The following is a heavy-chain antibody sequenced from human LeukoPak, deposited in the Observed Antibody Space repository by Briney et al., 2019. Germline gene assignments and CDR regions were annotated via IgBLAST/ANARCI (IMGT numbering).Heavy chain of an antibody. D-gene: IGHD2-2*01. Sequence: GGSLRLSCAASGFTFSSCAMSWVRQTPGKGLEWVSGISTRGDNTYYADSVKGRFTISRDNSKNTLYLQMNSLRAEDTAVYYCAKESRRCSSTNCHHDYWGQGTLVTVSS. CDR3: AKESRRCSSTNCHHDY. CDR1: GFTFSSCA. CDR2: ISTRGDNT. V-gene: IGHV3-23*01. J-gene: IGHJ4*02.